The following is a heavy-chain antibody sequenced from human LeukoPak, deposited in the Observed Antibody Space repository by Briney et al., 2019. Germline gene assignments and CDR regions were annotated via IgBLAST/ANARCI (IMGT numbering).Heavy chain of an antibody. CDR1: GFTFSDYY. Sequence: GGSLRLSCAASGFTFSDYYMSWIRQAPGTGLEWVSSISSSGSTIYYADSVKGRFTISRDNPKNSLYLQMNSLRAEDTAVYYCASAEGANSIDYWGQGTLVTVSS. V-gene: IGHV3-11*04. D-gene: IGHD4/OR15-4a*01. J-gene: IGHJ4*02. CDR3: ASAEGANSIDY. CDR2: ISSSGSTI.